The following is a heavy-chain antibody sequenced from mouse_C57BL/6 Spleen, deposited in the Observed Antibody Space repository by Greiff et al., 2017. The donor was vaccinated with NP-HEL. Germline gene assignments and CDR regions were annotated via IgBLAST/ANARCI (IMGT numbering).Heavy chain of an antibody. CDR1: GYAFSSSW. CDR2: IYPEDGDT. J-gene: IGHJ4*01. CDR3: ARRPTTVVAPYAMDY. D-gene: IGHD1-1*01. Sequence: VQLQESGPELVKPGASVKISCKASGYAFSSSWMNWVKQRPGKGLEWIGRIYPEDGDTNYNGKFKGKATLTADKSSSTAYMQLSSLTSEDSAVYFCARRPTTVVAPYAMDYWGQGTSVTVSS. V-gene: IGHV1-82*01.